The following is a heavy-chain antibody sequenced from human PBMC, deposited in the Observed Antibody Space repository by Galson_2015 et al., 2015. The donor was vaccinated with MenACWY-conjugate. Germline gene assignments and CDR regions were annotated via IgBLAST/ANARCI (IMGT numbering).Heavy chain of an antibody. CDR2: ISGSGGST. CDR1: GFTFRSYA. Sequence: SLRLSCAASGFTFRSYAMSWVRQAPGKGLEWVSAISGSGGSTYYADSVKGRFTISRDNSKNTLYLQMNSLRAEDTAVYYCAKNASIPGIAVAERNAFDIWGQGTMVTVSS. CDR3: AKNASIPGIAVAERNAFDI. D-gene: IGHD6-19*01. J-gene: IGHJ3*02. V-gene: IGHV3-23*01.